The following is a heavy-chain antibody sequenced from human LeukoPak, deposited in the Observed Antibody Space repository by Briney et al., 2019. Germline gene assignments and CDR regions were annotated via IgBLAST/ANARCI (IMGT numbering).Heavy chain of an antibody. Sequence: GGSLRLSCTTSGFTFSSYWMSWVRQAPGKGLEWVANIKQDGSEKYYVDPVKGRFTISRDNAKNSLYLQMNSLRAEDTAVYYCARLKLLWSNYFGYWGQGTLVTVSS. CDR1: GFTFSSYW. CDR3: ARLKLLWSNYFGY. D-gene: IGHD2-2*01. V-gene: IGHV3-7*01. J-gene: IGHJ4*02. CDR2: IKQDGSEK.